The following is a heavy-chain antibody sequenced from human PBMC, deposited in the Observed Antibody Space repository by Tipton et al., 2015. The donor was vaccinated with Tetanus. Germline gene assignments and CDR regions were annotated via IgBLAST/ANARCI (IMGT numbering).Heavy chain of an antibody. D-gene: IGHD2-15*01. V-gene: IGHV5-51*01. CDR2: IYPDDSDT. CDR3: ASFSDGYFDC. CDR1: GYDFNYYW. J-gene: IGHJ4*02. Sequence: QLVQSGAEVKKPGESLKISCKASGYDFNYYWIGWVRQMPGKGLEWMGLIYPDDSDTRYSPSFQGQVTFSADESISTAYLQWSSLKASDTAIYYCASFSDGYFDCWGQGTLVTVSS.